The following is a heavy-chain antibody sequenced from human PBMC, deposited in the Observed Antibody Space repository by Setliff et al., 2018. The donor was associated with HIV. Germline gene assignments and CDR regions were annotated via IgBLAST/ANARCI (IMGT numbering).Heavy chain of an antibody. CDR1: GFTFSNYA. CDR2: ISGSAGTT. D-gene: IGHD4-4*01. V-gene: IGHV3-23*01. J-gene: IGHJ3*02. Sequence: PGGSLRLSCAASGFTFSNYAMSWVRQAPGKGLEWVSGISGSAGTTYYADSVRGRFTISRDNYKNTLYLQMKSLRAEDTAVYYCARDGDYRNGDYDAFDIWGLGTMVTVSS. CDR3: ARDGDYRNGDYDAFDI.